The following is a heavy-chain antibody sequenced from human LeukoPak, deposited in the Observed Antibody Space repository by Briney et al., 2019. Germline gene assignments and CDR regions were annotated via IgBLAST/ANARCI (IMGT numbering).Heavy chain of an antibody. J-gene: IGHJ4*02. CDR3: AKGVGYCSGGSCQQFDY. CDR2: INWNGDST. Sequence: GGSLRLSCAASGFTFADYGMSWVRQAPGKGQEWVSGINWNGDSTGYVDSVKGRFTISRDNAKSSLYLQMNSLRAEDTAVYYCAKGVGYCSGGSCQQFDYWGQGTLVTVSS. V-gene: IGHV3-20*04. D-gene: IGHD2-15*01. CDR1: GFTFADYG.